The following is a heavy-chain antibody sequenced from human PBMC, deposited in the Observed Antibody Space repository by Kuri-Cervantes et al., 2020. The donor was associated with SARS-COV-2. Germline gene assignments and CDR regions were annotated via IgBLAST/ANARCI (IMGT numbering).Heavy chain of an antibody. CDR2: IIPIFGTA. V-gene: IGHV1-69*13. CDR3: ARDRPYENTIFGVVPSHDWYFDL. CDR1: GGTFSSYA. J-gene: IGHJ2*01. Sequence: SVKVSCKASGGTFSSYAISWVRQAPGQGLEWMGRIIPIFGTANYAQKFQGRVTNTADESTSTAYMELSSLRSEDTAVYYCARDRPYENTIFGVVPSHDWYFDLWGRGTLVTVSS. D-gene: IGHD3-3*01.